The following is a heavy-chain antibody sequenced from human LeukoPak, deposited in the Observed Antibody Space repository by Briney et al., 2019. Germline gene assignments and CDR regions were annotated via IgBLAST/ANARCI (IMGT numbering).Heavy chain of an antibody. D-gene: IGHD4-23*01. Sequence: PSETLSLTCTVSGGSISSSSYYWGWIRQPPGKGLEWIGSIYYSGSTYYNPSLKSRVTISVDTSKNQFSLKLSSVTAADTAVYYCARDDRWTPGWFDPWGQGTLVTVSS. CDR2: IYYSGST. J-gene: IGHJ5*02. CDR3: ARDDRWTPGWFDP. V-gene: IGHV4-39*07. CDR1: GGSISSSSYY.